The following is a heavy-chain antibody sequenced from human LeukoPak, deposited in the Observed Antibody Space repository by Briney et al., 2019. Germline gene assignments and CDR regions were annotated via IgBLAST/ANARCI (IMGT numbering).Heavy chain of an antibody. CDR1: GGTFSSYA. D-gene: IGHD5-24*01. CDR3: ARADRDGYNQGYFDY. Sequence: SVKVSCKASGGTFSSYAISWVRQAPGQGLEWMGGIIPIFGTANYAQKFQGRVTITTDESTSTAYMELSSLRSEDTAVYYCARADRDGYNQGYFDYWGQGTLVTVSS. J-gene: IGHJ4*02. V-gene: IGHV1-69*05. CDR2: IIPIFGTA.